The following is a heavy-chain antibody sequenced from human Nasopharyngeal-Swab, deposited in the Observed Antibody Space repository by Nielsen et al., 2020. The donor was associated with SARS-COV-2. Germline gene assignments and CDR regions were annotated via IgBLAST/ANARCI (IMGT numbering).Heavy chain of an antibody. V-gene: IGHV1-8*01. CDR2: MNPNSGNT. D-gene: IGHD3-22*01. J-gene: IGHJ3*02. CDR3: ARGRYYDRSGYYRLPFDI. Sequence: WVRQAPGQGLEWMGWMNPNSGNTGYAQKFQGRVTMTRNTSISTAYMELSSLRSEDTAVYYCARGRYYDRSGYYRLPFDIWGQGTMVTVSS.